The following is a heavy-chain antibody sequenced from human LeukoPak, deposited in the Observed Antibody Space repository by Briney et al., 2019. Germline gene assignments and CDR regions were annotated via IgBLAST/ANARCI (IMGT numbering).Heavy chain of an antibody. V-gene: IGHV4-34*01. CDR2: INHSGST. D-gene: IGHD4-11*01. CDR1: GGSFSGYY. J-gene: IGHJ5*02. CDR3: ARKTTVTAWWFDP. Sequence: SETLSLTCAVYGGSFSGYYWSWIRQPPGKGLEWIGEINHSGSTNYNPSLKSRVTISVDTSKNQFSLKLSSVTAADTAVYYCARKTTVTAWWFDPWGQGTLVTVCS.